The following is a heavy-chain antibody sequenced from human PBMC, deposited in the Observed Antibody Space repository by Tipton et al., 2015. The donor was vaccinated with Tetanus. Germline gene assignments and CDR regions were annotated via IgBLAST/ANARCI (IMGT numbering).Heavy chain of an antibody. V-gene: IGHV4-59*01. J-gene: IGHJ4*02. CDR3: ARANNDYPKKGPFDY. D-gene: IGHD5-12*01. CDR2: VYYNGNT. CDR1: GGSISGSY. Sequence: GLVKPSETLSLTCTVSGGSISGSYWNWIRQPPGKGLEWIGYVYYNGNTHYNPALKSRVTISVDTSKNQFSLKLSSVTAADTAVYYCARANNDYPKKGPFDYWGQGILVIVSS.